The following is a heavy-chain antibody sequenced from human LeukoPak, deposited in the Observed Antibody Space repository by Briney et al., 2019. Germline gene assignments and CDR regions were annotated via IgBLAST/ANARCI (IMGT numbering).Heavy chain of an antibody. CDR1: GGSISSGGYS. CDR3: ARARENGEGHGPYADDYHFGLDV. CDR2: IYHSGST. V-gene: IGHV4-30-2*01. J-gene: IGHJ6*02. Sequence: KTSETLSLTCAVSGGSISSGGYSWSWIRQPPGTGLEWIGYIYHSGSTYYNPSLKSRVTISVDRSKNQFSLKLSSVTAADTAVYYCARARENGEGHGPYADDYHFGLDVWGQGTTVTVS. D-gene: IGHD3-10*01.